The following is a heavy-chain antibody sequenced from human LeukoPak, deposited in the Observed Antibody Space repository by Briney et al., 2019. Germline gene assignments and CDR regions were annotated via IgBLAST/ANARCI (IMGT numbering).Heavy chain of an antibody. CDR1: GGSISSGGYY. CDR3: ARVLHDYGDYVGYQAGDY. D-gene: IGHD4-17*01. V-gene: IGHV4-31*03. Sequence: SETLSLTCTVSGGSISSGGYYWSWIRQHPGKGLEWIGYIYYSGSTYYNPSLKSRVTISVDTSKNQFSLKLSSVTAADTAVYYCARVLHDYGDYVGYQAGDYWGQGTLVTVSS. J-gene: IGHJ4*02. CDR2: IYYSGST.